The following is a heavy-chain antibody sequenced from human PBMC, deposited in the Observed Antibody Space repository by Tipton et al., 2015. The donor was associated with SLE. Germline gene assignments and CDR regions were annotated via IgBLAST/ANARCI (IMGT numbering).Heavy chain of an antibody. J-gene: IGHJ4*02. Sequence: TLSLTCTVSGVSISGDYWSWVRQPAGEELEWIGRIYTSGSTSGSTHYNPSLKSRVTISVDTSKNQFSLKVNSVTAADTAVYYCARRTYYYGAGSFFDYWGQGSLVTVSS. CDR1: GVSISGDY. CDR2: IYTSGSTSGST. D-gene: IGHD3-10*01. CDR3: ARRTYYYGAGSFFDY. V-gene: IGHV4-4*07.